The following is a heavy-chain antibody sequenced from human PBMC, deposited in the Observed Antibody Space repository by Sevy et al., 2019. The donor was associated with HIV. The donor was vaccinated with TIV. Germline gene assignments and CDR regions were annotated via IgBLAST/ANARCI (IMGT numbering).Heavy chain of an antibody. CDR1: GFTFSDYY. J-gene: IGHJ6*02. D-gene: IGHD2-21*02. CDR2: ISGSDGAI. Sequence: GGSLRLSCVASGFTFSDYYMSWIRQAPGMGLEWVSYISGSDGAIYYADSVKGRFTISRDNTKNSLYLQMTSLTAEDTAVYYCARDHVKDGDLGDYYYFAMDVWGQGTTVTVSS. CDR3: ARDHVKDGDLGDYYYFAMDV. V-gene: IGHV3-11*01.